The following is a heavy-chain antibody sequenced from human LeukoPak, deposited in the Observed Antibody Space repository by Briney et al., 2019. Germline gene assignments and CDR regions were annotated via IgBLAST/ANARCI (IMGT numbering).Heavy chain of an antibody. J-gene: IGHJ4*02. CDR2: IWYDGSNK. CDR3: ARGLPPSSSSGYYFDY. CDR1: GFTFSSYG. D-gene: IGHD6-6*01. V-gene: IGHV3-33*01. Sequence: PGGSLRLSCAASGFTFSSYGMHWVRQAPGKGLEWVAVIWYDGSNKYYADSVKGRFTISRDNSKNTLYLQTNSLRAEDTAVYYCARGLPPSSSSGYYFDYWGQGTLVTVSS.